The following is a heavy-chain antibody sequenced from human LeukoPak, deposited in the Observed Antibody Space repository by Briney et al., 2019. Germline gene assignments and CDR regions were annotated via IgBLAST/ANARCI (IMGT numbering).Heavy chain of an antibody. CDR3: ATDRRYYDSSGYSSSFDY. CDR1: GYTLTELS. D-gene: IGHD3-22*01. Sequence: GASVKVSCKVSGYTLTELSMHWVRQAPGKGLEWMGGVDPEDGETIYAQKFQGRVTMTEDTSTDTAYMELSSLRSEDTAVYYCATDRRYYDSSGYSSSFDYWGQGTLVTVSS. J-gene: IGHJ4*02. V-gene: IGHV1-24*01. CDR2: VDPEDGET.